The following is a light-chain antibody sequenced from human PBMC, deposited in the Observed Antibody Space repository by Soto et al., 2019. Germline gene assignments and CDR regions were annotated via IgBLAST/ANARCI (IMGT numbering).Light chain of an antibody. CDR1: QSVSSSY. Sequence: NVLTQSAGTLSLYPGERATLSCRASQSVSSSYLAWYQQKPGQAPRLLIYGASSRATGIPDRFSGSGSGTDFSLTISRLEPEDFAVYYCQQYGDSPPWTFGQGTKVDIK. J-gene: IGKJ1*01. CDR2: GAS. CDR3: QQYGDSPPWT. V-gene: IGKV3-20*01.